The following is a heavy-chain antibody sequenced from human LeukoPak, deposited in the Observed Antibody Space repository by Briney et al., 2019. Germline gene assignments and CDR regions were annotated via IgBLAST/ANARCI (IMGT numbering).Heavy chain of an antibody. CDR3: ARPVRGYSYGSYYFDY. CDR1: GYTFTGYY. CDR2: INPNSGGT. D-gene: IGHD5-18*01. Sequence: ASVKVSCKASGYTFTGYYMHWVRQAPGQGLEWMGWINPNSGGTNYAQKFQGRVTMTRDTSISTAYMELSRLRSDDTAVYYCARPVRGYSYGSYYFDYWGQGTLVTVSS. J-gene: IGHJ4*02. V-gene: IGHV1-2*02.